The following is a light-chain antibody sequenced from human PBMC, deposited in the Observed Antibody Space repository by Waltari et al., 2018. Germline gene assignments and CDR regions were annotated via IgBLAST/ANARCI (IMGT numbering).Light chain of an antibody. J-gene: IGLJ2*01. CDR1: SLRTYY. V-gene: IGLV3-19*01. CDR3: HSRDSNGDVL. CDR2: GKN. Sequence: CQGDSLRTYYVSWFQQKAGQAPTLVIYGKNNRPSGIPDRFSASTSGSRASLTIIGAQAEDEADYYCHSRDSNGDVLIGGGTKVTVV.